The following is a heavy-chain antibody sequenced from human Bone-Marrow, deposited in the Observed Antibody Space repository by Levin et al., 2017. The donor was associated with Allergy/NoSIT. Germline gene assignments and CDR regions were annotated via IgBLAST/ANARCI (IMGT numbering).Heavy chain of an antibody. V-gene: IGHV3-7*01. CDR3: ARAYDGGFDP. Sequence: PGGSLRLSCVTSGFKFSSFWMAWVRQAPEKGLEWVANINQDGGEKYFVDSVKGRFTISRDDAKNSVFLEMNSLRVEDGGVYYCARAYDGGFDPWGQGTLVTVSS. J-gene: IGHJ5*02. D-gene: IGHD5-12*01. CDR1: GFKFSSFW. CDR2: INQDGGEK.